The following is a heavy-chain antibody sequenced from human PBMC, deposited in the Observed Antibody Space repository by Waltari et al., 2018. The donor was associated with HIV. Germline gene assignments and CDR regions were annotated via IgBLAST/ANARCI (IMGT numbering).Heavy chain of an antibody. CDR3: ARLLLYYYDSSGFDY. CDR1: GYSFTSYW. D-gene: IGHD3-22*01. CDR2: IYPGDSDT. Sequence: EVQLVQSGAEVKKPGESLKISCKGSGYSFTSYWIGWVRQMPGKGLEWMGIIYPGDSDTRYSPSFQGQVTISADKSISTAYLQWSSLKASDTAMYYCARLLLYYYDSSGFDYWGQGTLVTVSS. J-gene: IGHJ4*02. V-gene: IGHV5-51*01.